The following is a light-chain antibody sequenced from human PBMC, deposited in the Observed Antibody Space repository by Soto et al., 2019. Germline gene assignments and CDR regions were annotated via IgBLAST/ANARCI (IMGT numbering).Light chain of an antibody. CDR3: QQYGSSLT. J-gene: IGKJ4*01. Sequence: EIVMTQSPATLSVSPGERATLXXRASQSVSSNLAWYQQKPGQAPRLLIYGASSRATGIPDRFSGSGSGTDFTLSITRLEPEDFAVYFCQQYGSSLTFGGGTKVDIK. CDR2: GAS. CDR1: QSVSSN. V-gene: IGKV3-20*01.